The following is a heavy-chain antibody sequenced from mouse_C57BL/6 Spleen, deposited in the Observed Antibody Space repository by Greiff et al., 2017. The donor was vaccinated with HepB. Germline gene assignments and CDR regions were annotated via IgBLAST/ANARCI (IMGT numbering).Heavy chain of an antibody. CDR1: GYSFTGYY. Sequence: EVQLQQSGPELVKPGASVKISCKASGYSFTGYYMNWVKQSPEKSLEWIGEINTSTGGTTYNQKFKAKDTLTVDKSSSTAYMQLKSLTSEDSAVYYCARSDGSSYYWYFDVWGTGTTVTVSS. CDR2: INTSTGGT. D-gene: IGHD1-1*01. J-gene: IGHJ1*03. CDR3: ARSDGSSYYWYFDV. V-gene: IGHV1-42*01.